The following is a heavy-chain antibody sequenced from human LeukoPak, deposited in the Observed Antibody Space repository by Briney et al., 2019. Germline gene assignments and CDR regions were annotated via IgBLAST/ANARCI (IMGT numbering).Heavy chain of an antibody. J-gene: IGHJ6*03. D-gene: IGHD3-3*01. V-gene: IGHV3-23*01. Sequence: GGSLRLSCAASGFTFSSYAMSWVRQAPEKGLEWVSGISGSGGSTYHADSVKGRFTISRDNSKYTLYLQMNSLRAEDTAVYYCAKIGRRYDFWTGYYEEEVDYMDVWGKGTTVTVSS. CDR1: GFTFSSYA. CDR3: AKIGRRYDFWTGYYEEEVDYMDV. CDR2: ISGSGGST.